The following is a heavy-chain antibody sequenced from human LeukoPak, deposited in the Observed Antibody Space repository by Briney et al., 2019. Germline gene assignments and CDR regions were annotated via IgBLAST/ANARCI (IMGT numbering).Heavy chain of an antibody. Sequence: GGSLKLSCAASGFTFSGSAMHWVRQASGKGLEWVGRIRSKANSYATAYAASVKGRFTISRDDSKNTAYLQMNSLKTEDTAVHYCTRLSSSSLRDYWGQGTLVTVSS. CDR2: IRSKANSYAT. D-gene: IGHD6-13*01. CDR3: TRLSSSSLRDY. J-gene: IGHJ4*02. V-gene: IGHV3-73*01. CDR1: GFTFSGSA.